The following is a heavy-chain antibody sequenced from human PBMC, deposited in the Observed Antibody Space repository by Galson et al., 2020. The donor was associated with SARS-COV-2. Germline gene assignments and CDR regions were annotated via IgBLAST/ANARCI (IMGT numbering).Heavy chain of an antibody. J-gene: IGHJ4*02. CDR1: GGSISSSSYY. Sequence: SETLSLTCTVSGGSISSSSYYWGWLRQPPGKGLEWIGSIYYSGSTYYNPSLKSPVTISVDTSKNQFYLKMSSVTAADTAVYYCARQLDILTGYPFPLDYCRQGTLGTVSS. D-gene: IGHD3-9*01. CDR2: IYYSGST. CDR3: ARQLDILTGYPFPLDY. V-gene: IGHV4-39*01.